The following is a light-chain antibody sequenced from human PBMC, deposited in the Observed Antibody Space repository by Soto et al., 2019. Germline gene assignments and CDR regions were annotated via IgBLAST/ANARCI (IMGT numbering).Light chain of an antibody. CDR1: QSVSSGY. V-gene: IGKV3-20*01. Sequence: EIVLTQSPGTLSLSPGERATLSCRASQSVSSGYLAWYQQKPGQAPRLLIYGVPTRATGIADRFSGSGSGTDFTLTISRLEPEDFAVYYCQEYGSPSRAFGQGTKVDIK. CDR2: GVP. J-gene: IGKJ2*01. CDR3: QEYGSPSRA.